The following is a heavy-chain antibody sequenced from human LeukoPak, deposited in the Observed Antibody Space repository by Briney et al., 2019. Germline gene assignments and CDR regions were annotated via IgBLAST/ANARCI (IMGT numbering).Heavy chain of an antibody. CDR1: GFTFSSYA. CDR3: ATPGEEQWLVPRYYYYGMDV. D-gene: IGHD6-19*01. V-gene: IGHV3-30-3*01. J-gene: IGHJ6*02. CDR2: ISYDGSNK. Sequence: PGGSLRLSCAASGFTFSSYAMHWVRQAPGKGLEWVAVISYDGSNKYYADSVKGRFTISRDNSKNTLYLQMNSLRAEDTAVYYCATPGEEQWLVPRYYYYGMDVWGQGTTVTVSS.